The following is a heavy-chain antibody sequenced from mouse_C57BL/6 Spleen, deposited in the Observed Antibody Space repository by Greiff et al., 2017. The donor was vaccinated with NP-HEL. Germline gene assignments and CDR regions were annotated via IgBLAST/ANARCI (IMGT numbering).Heavy chain of an antibody. Sequence: QVQLQQSGAELAKPGASVKLSCKASGYTFTSYWMHWVKQRPGQGLEWIGYINPSSGYTKYNQKFKDKATLTADKSSSTAYMQLSSLTYEDSAVYYCARRYYGYDGAMDYWGQGTSVTVSS. CDR2: INPSSGYT. J-gene: IGHJ4*01. CDR1: GYTFTSYW. CDR3: ARRYYGYDGAMDY. V-gene: IGHV1-7*01. D-gene: IGHD2-2*01.